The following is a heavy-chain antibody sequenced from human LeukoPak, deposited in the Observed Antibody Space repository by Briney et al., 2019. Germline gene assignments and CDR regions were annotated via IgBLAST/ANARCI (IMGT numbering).Heavy chain of an antibody. J-gene: IGHJ3*02. Sequence: RGESLRLSCAASGFTFSSYWMHWVRQAPGNGLVWVSRINSDGSSTMYAESVKGRFTISRDNAKNPLYLQMNSLRGEDTAVYYCARGDRGIAAAGITIWGQGTMVTVSS. CDR2: INSDGSST. CDR3: ARGDRGIAAAGITI. CDR1: GFTFSSYW. D-gene: IGHD6-13*01. V-gene: IGHV3-74*03.